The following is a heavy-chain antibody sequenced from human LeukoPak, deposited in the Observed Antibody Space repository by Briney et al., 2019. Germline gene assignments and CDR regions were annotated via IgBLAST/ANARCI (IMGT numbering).Heavy chain of an antibody. CDR2: IIPIFGTA. J-gene: IGHJ4*02. V-gene: IGHV1-69*05. Sequence: SVKVSCKASGGTFSSYAISWVRQAPGQGLEWMGGIIPIFGTANYAQKFQGRVTITTDESTSTAYMELSSLRSEDTAVYYCAGGVTIFGVVISSFDYWGQGTLVTVSS. D-gene: IGHD3-3*01. CDR1: GGTFSSYA. CDR3: AGGVTIFGVVISSFDY.